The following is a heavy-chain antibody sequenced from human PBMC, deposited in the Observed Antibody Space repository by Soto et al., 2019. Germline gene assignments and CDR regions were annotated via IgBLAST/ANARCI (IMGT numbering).Heavy chain of an antibody. CDR3: ATYPRPYKWTDI. J-gene: IGHJ4*02. Sequence: QVRLEQSGAEVKKPGSSVRVSCQASGGALTSYPIHWVRQAPGQGLEWMGVIDPIVDTTNLAENFKTRLTLTADTSTKTVYMDLTSLRSDDTAIYFCATYPRPYKWTDIWGRGTQLTVSS. CDR2: IDPIVDTT. V-gene: IGHV1-69*06. D-gene: IGHD1-20*01. CDR1: GGALTSYP.